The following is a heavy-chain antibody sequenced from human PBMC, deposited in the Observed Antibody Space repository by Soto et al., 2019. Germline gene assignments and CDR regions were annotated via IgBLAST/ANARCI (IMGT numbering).Heavy chain of an antibody. Sequence: EVQLLESGGKLVQPGGSLTLSCAASGFTFSTYAMAWVRQAPGKGLEWVSGVSASGLNTDYADPVKGRFYISRDNSKNTVSPHMNRLRAVDTALSDGAKVRPRATAGDCFDYWGQGTPVTVSS. D-gene: IGHD1-1*01. CDR1: GFTFSTYA. V-gene: IGHV3-23*01. J-gene: IGHJ4*02. CDR3: AKVRPRATAGDCFDY. CDR2: VSASGLNT.